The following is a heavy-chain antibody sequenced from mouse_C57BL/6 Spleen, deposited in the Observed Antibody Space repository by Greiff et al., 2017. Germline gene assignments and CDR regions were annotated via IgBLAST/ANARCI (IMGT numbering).Heavy chain of an antibody. J-gene: IGHJ1*03. D-gene: IGHD1-1*02. CDR2: IGSNGGGT. V-gene: IGHV1-72*01. Sequence: QVQLLQPGAELVQPGASVKLSCTASGFTFTSYWMHWVQQSPGRGLEWIGRIGSNGGGTKYNEKVKGKSTMTVDNPSSTVYMQLSSLTSEDTAIYYCARIYGALYFDVWGTGTTVTVSS. CDR1: GFTFTSYW. CDR3: ARIYGALYFDV.